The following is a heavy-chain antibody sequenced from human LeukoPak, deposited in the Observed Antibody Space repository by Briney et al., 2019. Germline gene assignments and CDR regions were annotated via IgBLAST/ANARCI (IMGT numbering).Heavy chain of an antibody. CDR3: ARPYSGRFDY. J-gene: IGHJ4*02. CDR1: GYSISSGYY. Sequence: SETLSLTCAVSGYSISSGYYRGWIRQPPGKGLEWIGSIYHSGSTYYNPSLKSRVTISVDTSKNQFSLKLSSVTAADTAVHYCARPYSGRFDYWGQGTLVTVSS. D-gene: IGHD1-26*01. V-gene: IGHV4-38-2*01. CDR2: IYHSGST.